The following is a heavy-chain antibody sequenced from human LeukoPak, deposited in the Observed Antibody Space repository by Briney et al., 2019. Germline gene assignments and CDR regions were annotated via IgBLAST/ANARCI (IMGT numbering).Heavy chain of an antibody. CDR3: ARVPTYYYDSSGYYGVSGAFDI. Sequence: SETLSLTCTVSGGSISSSSYYWGWIRQPPGKGLEWIGSIYYSGSTYYNPSLKSRVTISVDTSKNQFSLKLNSVTAADTAVYYCARVPTYYYDSSGYYGVSGAFDIWGQGTMVTVSS. V-gene: IGHV4-39*01. J-gene: IGHJ3*02. CDR2: IYYSGST. CDR1: GGSISSSSYY. D-gene: IGHD3-22*01.